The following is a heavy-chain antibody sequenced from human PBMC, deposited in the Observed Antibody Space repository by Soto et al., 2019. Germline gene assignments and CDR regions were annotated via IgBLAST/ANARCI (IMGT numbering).Heavy chain of an antibody. D-gene: IGHD1-26*01. CDR1: GYTFTGYY. J-gene: IGHJ3*02. CDR3: ASGWVGATNYNAFDI. Sequence: ASVKVSCKASGYTFTGYYMHWVRQAPGQGLEWMGWINPNSGGTNYAQKFQGWVTMTRDTSISTAYMELSRLRSDDTAVYYCASGWVGATNYNAFDIWGQGTMVTVSS. V-gene: IGHV1-2*04. CDR2: INPNSGGT.